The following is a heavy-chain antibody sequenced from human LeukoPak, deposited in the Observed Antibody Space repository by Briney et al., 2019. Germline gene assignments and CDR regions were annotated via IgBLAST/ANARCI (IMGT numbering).Heavy chain of an antibody. D-gene: IGHD2-2*01. CDR1: GGTFSSYA. V-gene: IGHV1-69*13. Sequence: SVKVSCKASGGTFSSYAISWVRQAPGQGLEWMGGIIPIFGTANYAQKFQGRVTITADESTSTAYMELSSLRSEDTAVYYCASGTTDIVVVPAALRNYYFDYWGQGTLVTVSS. CDR3: ASGTTDIVVVPAALRNYYFDY. J-gene: IGHJ4*02. CDR2: IIPIFGTA.